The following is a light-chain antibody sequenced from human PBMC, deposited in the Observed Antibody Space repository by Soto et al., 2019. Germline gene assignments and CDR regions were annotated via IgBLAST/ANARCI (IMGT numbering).Light chain of an antibody. CDR1: QSFLYSSNNKNY. CDR3: QQYYSNPT. J-gene: IGKJ1*01. CDR2: WAS. V-gene: IGKV4-1*01. Sequence: DIVMTQSPDSLSVSLGERATINCKSSQSFLYSSNNKNYLAWYQHKPGQPPKLLIYWASTRVSGVPERFSGSGSGTDFTLTISSLQTEDVAVYYRQQYYSNPTFGQGTKVEIK.